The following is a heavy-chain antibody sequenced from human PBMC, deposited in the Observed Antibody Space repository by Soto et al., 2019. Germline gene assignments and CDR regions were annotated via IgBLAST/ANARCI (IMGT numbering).Heavy chain of an antibody. Sequence: GGSLRLSCAASGFTFSNAWINWVRQAPGKGLEWVGRVKSKAHGGTPDYAEPVKGRFAISRDDSNKMVYLQMNSLKIEDTAVYYCTTYSDSSITIVRFDYWGHGTPVTVSS. CDR2: VKSKAHGGTP. J-gene: IGHJ4*01. D-gene: IGHD3-22*01. CDR1: GFTFSNAW. V-gene: IGHV3-15*07. CDR3: TTYSDSSITIVRFDY.